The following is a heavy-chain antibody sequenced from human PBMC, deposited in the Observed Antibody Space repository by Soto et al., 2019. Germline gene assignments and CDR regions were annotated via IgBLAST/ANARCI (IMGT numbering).Heavy chain of an antibody. CDR1: GYSITSGFY. CDR2: ISHSAKT. J-gene: IGHJ4*02. D-gene: IGHD3-16*01. V-gene: IGHV4-38-2*01. Sequence: PSETLSLTCGVSGYSITSGFYWGWVRQSPGKGLEWIGTISHSAKTFYNPSLASRFSMAVDSSKNQFSLRLTSVTAADTALYYCTRGAGAPWVRFDSWGRGILVTVSS. CDR3: TRGAGAPWVRFDS.